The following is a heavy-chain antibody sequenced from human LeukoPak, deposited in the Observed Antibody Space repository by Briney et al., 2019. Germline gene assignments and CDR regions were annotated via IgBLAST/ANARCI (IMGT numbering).Heavy chain of an antibody. CDR1: GYTFTSSG. D-gene: IGHD3-22*01. J-gene: IGHJ4*02. Sequence: ASVKVSCKASGYTFTSSGISWVRQAPGQGLEWMGWISVYNGNTNHAQKLQGRVTTTTAKSTSTAYMELRSLRSDDTAVYYCARATLDYYDSSGYYDYWGQGTLVTVSS. CDR3: ARATLDYYDSSGYYDY. CDR2: ISVYNGNT. V-gene: IGHV1-18*01.